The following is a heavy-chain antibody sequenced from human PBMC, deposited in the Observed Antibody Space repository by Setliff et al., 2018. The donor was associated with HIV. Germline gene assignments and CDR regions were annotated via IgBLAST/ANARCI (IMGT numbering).Heavy chain of an antibody. D-gene: IGHD3-22*01. V-gene: IGHV1-2*02. Sequence: ASVKVSCKASGYTFTGYYMHWLRQAPRQGLEWMGWINPNGGGTNYAQKFQGRVTMTRDTSISTAYMELSRLRSDDTAVYYCARNPDTSGYLYYYYYMDVWGKGTTVTVTS. CDR3: ARNPDTSGYLYYYYYMDV. CDR1: GYTFTGYY. CDR2: INPNGGGT. J-gene: IGHJ6*03.